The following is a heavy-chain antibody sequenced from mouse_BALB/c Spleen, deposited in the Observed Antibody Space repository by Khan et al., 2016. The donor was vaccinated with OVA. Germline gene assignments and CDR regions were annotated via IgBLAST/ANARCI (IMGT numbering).Heavy chain of an antibody. CDR1: GYSITSNYA. D-gene: IGHD1-1*01. CDR2: ISYSGST. CDR3: AGGNYYGDAMDY. Sequence: EVQLQESGPGLVKPSQSLSLTCTVTGYSITSNYAWNWIRQFPGNKLEWMGYISYSGSTNYNPSLKSRTSLTRDTSKNQSFLQLNSVTTEDTATYYCAGGNYYGDAMDYWGQGTSITVSS. J-gene: IGHJ4*01. V-gene: IGHV3-2*02.